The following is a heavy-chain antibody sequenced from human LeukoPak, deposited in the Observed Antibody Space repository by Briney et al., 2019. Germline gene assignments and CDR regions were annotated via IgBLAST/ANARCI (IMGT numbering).Heavy chain of an antibody. Sequence: PSETLSLTCTVSGGSISSYYWGWIRQPPGKGLEWIGTVYYTGITHYNPSLKSRITISVDTSKNHFSLNLTSVTAADTAVYFCARHGILTDHSIRYWGQGLLVTVSS. D-gene: IGHD3-9*01. CDR1: GGSISSYY. J-gene: IGHJ4*02. CDR3: ARHGILTDHSIRY. V-gene: IGHV4-39*01. CDR2: VYYTGIT.